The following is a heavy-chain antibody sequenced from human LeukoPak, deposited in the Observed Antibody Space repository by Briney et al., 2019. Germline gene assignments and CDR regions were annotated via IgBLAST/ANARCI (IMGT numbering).Heavy chain of an antibody. CDR2: ISSSSSYI. V-gene: IGHV3-21*01. CDR3: ARGLWLEVGADDAFDI. D-gene: IGHD1-26*01. CDR1: GFTFSSYS. Sequence: KPGGSLRLSCAASGFTFSSYSMNWVRQAPGKGLEWVSSISSSSSYIYYADSVKGRFTISRDNAKNSLYLQMNSLRAEDTAVYYCARGLWLEVGADDAFDIWGQGTMVTVSS. J-gene: IGHJ3*02.